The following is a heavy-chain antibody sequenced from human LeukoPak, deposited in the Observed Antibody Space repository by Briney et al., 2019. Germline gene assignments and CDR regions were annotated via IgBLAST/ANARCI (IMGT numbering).Heavy chain of an antibody. D-gene: IGHD3-10*01. CDR3: ASDYGFDY. CDR2: IYYSGST. V-gene: IGHV4-61*01. Sequence: PSETLSLTCTVSGDSTSSDRYYGGWVRQPPGKGLEWIGYIYYSGSTNYNPSLKSRVTISVDTSKNQFSLKLSSVTAADTAVYYCASDYGFDYWGQGTLVTVPS. J-gene: IGHJ4*02. CDR1: GDSTSSDRYY.